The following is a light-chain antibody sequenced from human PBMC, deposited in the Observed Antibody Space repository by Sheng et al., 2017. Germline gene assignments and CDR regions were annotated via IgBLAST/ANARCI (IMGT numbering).Light chain of an antibody. J-gene: IGKJ5*01. CDR2: DAS. V-gene: IGKV1-33*01. CDR3: QQFGYFPPT. CDR1: RDVSKD. Sequence: DIQMTQSPSSLSASVGDRVTITCQASRDVSKDLNWYQQKPGKAPKLLIYDASNLETGVPSRFSGSGSGKDFTFTISSLQPVDFATYYCQQFGYFPPTFGQG.